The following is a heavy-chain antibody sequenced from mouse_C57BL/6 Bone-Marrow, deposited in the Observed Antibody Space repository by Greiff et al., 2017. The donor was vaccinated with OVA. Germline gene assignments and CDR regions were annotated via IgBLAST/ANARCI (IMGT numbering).Heavy chain of an antibody. CDR3: ARYGYYGSSPYYFDY. CDR1: GYAFTNYL. CDR2: INPGSGGT. V-gene: IGHV1-54*01. Sequence: VQLQQSGAELVRPGTSVKVSCKASGYAFTNYLIEWVKQRPGQGLEWIGVINPGSGGTNYNEKFKGKATLTADKSSSTAYMQLSSLTSEDSAVYFCARYGYYGSSPYYFDYWGQGTTLTVSS. D-gene: IGHD1-1*01. J-gene: IGHJ2*01.